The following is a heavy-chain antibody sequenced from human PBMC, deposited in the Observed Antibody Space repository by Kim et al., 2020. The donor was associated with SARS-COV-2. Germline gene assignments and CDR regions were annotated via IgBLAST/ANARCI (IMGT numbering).Heavy chain of an antibody. Sequence: SETLSLTCTVSGGSMTSYYWNWIRQPPGRGLEWIGYIYYNGITNYSPYLKSRVTIFLDTSKNQFPLTRSSVTAADSALYYCARAFSGRSQYQYFGMDVWGQGTPVGVSS. CDR3: ARAFSGRSQYQYFGMDV. CDR2: IYYNGIT. J-gene: IGHJ6*01. CDR1: GGSMTSYY. D-gene: IGHD6-19*01. V-gene: IGHV4-59*01.